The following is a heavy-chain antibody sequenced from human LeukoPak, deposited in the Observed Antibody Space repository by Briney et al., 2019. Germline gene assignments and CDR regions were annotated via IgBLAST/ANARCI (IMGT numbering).Heavy chain of an antibody. J-gene: IGHJ4*02. D-gene: IGHD3-22*01. CDR2: ISWNSDTR. CDR3: AKDYSSGYYYFDY. V-gene: IGHV3-9*01. Sequence: GGSLRLSCAVSGFTFDDYAMHWGRQVPGKGLEWVAGISWNSDTRGYVDSVKGRFTISRDNAKNSLYLQMNSLRAEDTALYYCAKDYSSGYYYFDYWGQGTLVTVSS. CDR1: GFTFDDYA.